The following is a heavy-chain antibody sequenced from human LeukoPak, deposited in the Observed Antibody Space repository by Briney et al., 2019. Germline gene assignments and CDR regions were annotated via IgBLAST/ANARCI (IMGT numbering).Heavy chain of an antibody. CDR2: TDWDDDE. CDR3: ARMARGSLIDY. Sequence: SGPTLVNPTQTLTLTCTFSGLSPITSGMRVIWIRQPPGKALEWLGSTDWDDDEFYSISLKTRLTIPNDTSKNRVVLTMTNMDPVDTATYYCARMARGSLIDYWGQGTLVTVSS. V-gene: IGHV2-70*04. CDR1: GLSPITSGMR. J-gene: IGHJ4*02. D-gene: IGHD1-26*01.